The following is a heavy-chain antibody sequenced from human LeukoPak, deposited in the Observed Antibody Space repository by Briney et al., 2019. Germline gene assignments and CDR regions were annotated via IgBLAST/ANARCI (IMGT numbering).Heavy chain of an antibody. J-gene: IGHJ4*02. D-gene: IGHD6-19*01. CDR1: GGTISSYY. CDR2: IHYSGST. CDR3: ARWYSSGWAFDY. Sequence: SETLSLTCTVSGGTISSYYWNWIRQPPGKGLEWIGYIHYSGSTKYNPSLKSRVTISVDTSKDQFSLKLSSVTAADTAVYYCARWYSSGWAFDYWGQGTLVTVSS. V-gene: IGHV4-59*08.